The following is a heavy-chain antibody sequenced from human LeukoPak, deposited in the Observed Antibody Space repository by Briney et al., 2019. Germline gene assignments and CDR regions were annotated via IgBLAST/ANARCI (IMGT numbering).Heavy chain of an antibody. J-gene: IGHJ6*03. CDR1: GFTLSSNA. CDR2: INIDGSST. D-gene: IGHD1-1*01. V-gene: IGHV3-74*01. CDR3: ARRATGTWDYYYMDV. Sequence: PGGSLRLSCEVSGFTLSSNAMSWVRQAPGKGLVWVSRINIDGSSTSYADSVKGRFTISRDNAKNTLYLQMNSLRAEDTAVYYCARRATGTWDYYYMDVWGKGTTVTVSS.